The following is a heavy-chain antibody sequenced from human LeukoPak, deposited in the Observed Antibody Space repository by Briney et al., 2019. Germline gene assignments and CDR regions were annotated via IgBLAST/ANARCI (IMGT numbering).Heavy chain of an antibody. D-gene: IGHD6-19*01. CDR1: GFTFSSHA. J-gene: IGHJ4*02. V-gene: IGHV3-23*01. CDR3: AKDGRSSGWLSYFDF. Sequence: PGGSLRLSCAASGFTFSSHAMSWVRQAPGKGLEWVSGISRSGGNTYYADPVKGRFTISRDNSRNTLYLQMLSLRAEDTAVYYCAKDGRSSGWLSYFDFWGQGTLVTVSS. CDR2: ISRSGGNT.